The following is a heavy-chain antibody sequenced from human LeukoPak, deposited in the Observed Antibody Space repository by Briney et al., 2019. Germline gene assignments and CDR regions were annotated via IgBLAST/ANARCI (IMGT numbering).Heavy chain of an antibody. Sequence: SETLSLTCAVYGGSFSGYYWSWIRQPPGKGLEWIGEINHSGSTNYNPSLKSRVTISVDTSKNQFSLKLSSVTAADTAVYYCASVQKTYYYDSSGYPRRDAFDIWGQGTMITVSS. CDR1: GGSFSGYY. CDR2: INHSGST. CDR3: ASVQKTYYYDSSGYPRRDAFDI. J-gene: IGHJ3*02. D-gene: IGHD3-22*01. V-gene: IGHV4-34*01.